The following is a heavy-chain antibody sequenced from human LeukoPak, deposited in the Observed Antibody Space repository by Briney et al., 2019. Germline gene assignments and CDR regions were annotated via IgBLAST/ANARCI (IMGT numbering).Heavy chain of an antibody. V-gene: IGHV3-53*01. J-gene: IGHJ4*02. CDR3: TTRIVGATYPGDRFRFDY. CDR2: IYSGGST. CDR1: GFTVSSNY. Sequence: PGGSLRLSCAASGFTVSSNYMSWVRQAPGKGLEWVSVIYSGGSTYYADSVKGRFTISRDNSKNTLYLQMNSLKTEDTAVYYCTTRIVGATYPGDRFRFDYWGQGTLVTVSS. D-gene: IGHD1-26*01.